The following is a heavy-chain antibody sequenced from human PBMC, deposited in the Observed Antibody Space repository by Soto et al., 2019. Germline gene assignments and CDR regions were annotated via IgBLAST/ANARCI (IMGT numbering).Heavy chain of an antibody. Sequence: GGSLRLSCAASGFTVSSNYMSWVRQAPGKGLEWVSVIYSGGSTYYADSVKGRFTISRDNSKNTLYLQMNSLRAEDTAVYYCASPTALRAPNYYYYYYMDVWGKGTTVTVSS. CDR1: GFTVSSNY. V-gene: IGHV3-66*01. J-gene: IGHJ6*03. D-gene: IGHD3-3*01. CDR2: IYSGGST. CDR3: ASPTALRAPNYYYYYYMDV.